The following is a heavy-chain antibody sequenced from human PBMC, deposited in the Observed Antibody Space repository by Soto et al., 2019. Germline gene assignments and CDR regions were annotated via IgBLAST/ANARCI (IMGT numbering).Heavy chain of an antibody. D-gene: IGHD6-13*01. CDR3: ARDQGRATADGPLGNGLDV. CDR2: IWHDGSDK. Sequence: GGSLRLSCVASGFTFSSYGMHWVRQAPGKGLEWVAIIWHDGSDKYYGDSVKGRFTISRDNSNNTLYLQLNSLTADDTAVYFCARDQGRATADGPLGNGLDVWGQGTAVTVSS. V-gene: IGHV3-33*01. J-gene: IGHJ6*02. CDR1: GFTFSSYG.